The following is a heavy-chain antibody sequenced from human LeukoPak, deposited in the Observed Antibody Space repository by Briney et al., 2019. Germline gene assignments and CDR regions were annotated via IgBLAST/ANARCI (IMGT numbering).Heavy chain of an antibody. D-gene: IGHD3-22*01. CDR1: GFTFSSYS. Sequence: GGSLRLSCAASGFTFSSYSMNWVRQAPGKGLEWVSYISSSSSTIYYADSVKGRFTISRDNAKNSLYLQMNSLRAEDRAVYYCARGPNSSGYYSHPFDYWGQGTLVTVSS. CDR3: ARGPNSSGYYSHPFDY. J-gene: IGHJ4*02. V-gene: IGHV3-48*01. CDR2: ISSSSSTI.